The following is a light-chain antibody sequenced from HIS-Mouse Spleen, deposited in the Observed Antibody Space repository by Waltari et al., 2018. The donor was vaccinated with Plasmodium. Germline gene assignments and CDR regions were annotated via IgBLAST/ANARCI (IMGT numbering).Light chain of an antibody. Sequence: EIVLTQSPATLSLSPGERATLSCRPSQSVSSYLPWYQQKPGQAPRLLIYEASNEPTDLPARSSCRESGTDFTLTIRSLAPEDFAVYYCQQRSSWPPLTLGVGTKVESK. V-gene: IGKV3-11*01. J-gene: IGKJ4*01. CDR3: QQRSSWPPLT. CDR1: QSVSSY. CDR2: EAS.